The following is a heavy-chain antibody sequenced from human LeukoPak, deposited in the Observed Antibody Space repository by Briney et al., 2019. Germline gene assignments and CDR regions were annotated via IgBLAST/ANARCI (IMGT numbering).Heavy chain of an antibody. CDR1: GGTISTGDYY. CDR2: IYYSGTT. D-gene: IGHD3-22*01. CDR3: ATYYDSSGPFFDY. J-gene: IGHJ4*02. V-gene: IGHV4-30-4*01. Sequence: SGTLSLTCTVSGGTISTGDYYWSRIRQPPGKGLEWIGYIYYSGTTYYNPSLKSRLTISVDTSKNQFSLKLSSVTAADTAMYYCATYYDSSGPFFDYWGQGTLVTVSS.